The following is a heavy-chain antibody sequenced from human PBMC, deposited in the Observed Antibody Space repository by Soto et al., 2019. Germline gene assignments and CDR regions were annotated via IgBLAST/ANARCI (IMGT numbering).Heavy chain of an antibody. CDR1: GYTLTELS. J-gene: IGHJ3*01. D-gene: IGHD2-8*01. CDR3: ATPNLNGVFDV. V-gene: IGHV1-24*01. Sequence: ASVKVSCKVSGYTLTELSMHWVRQAPGKGLEWMGGFDPEDGETIYAQRFQGRVTMTEDTSTDTAYMGLSSLRSEDTAVYYCATPNLNGVFDVWGQGTMVTVSS. CDR2: FDPEDGET.